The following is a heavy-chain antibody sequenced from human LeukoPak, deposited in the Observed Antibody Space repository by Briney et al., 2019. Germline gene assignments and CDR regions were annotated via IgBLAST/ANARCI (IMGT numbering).Heavy chain of an antibody. Sequence: PGGSLRLSCVASGFTFSSHGMNWVRQAPGKGLEWVSGITSGTSTYYADSVKGRFTISRDNSKNTLYLQMNSLRAEGTAVYYCAKDREGYYDFWSGYYTANYFDYWGQGTLVTVSS. V-gene: IGHV3-23*01. CDR3: AKDREGYYDFWSGYYTANYFDY. D-gene: IGHD3-3*01. J-gene: IGHJ4*02. CDR1: GFTFSSHG. CDR2: ITSGTST.